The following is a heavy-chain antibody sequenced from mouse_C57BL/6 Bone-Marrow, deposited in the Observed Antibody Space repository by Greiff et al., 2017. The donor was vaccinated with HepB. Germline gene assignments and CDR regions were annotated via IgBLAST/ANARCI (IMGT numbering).Heavy chain of an antibody. CDR1: GYTFTDYE. D-gene: IGHD1-1*01. Sequence: VQLQQSGAELVRPGASVTLSCKASGYTFTDYEMHWVKQTPVHGLEWIGAIDPETGGTAYNQKFKGKAILTADKSSSTAYMELRSLTSEDSAVYYCTRESYYGSSCWFAYWGQGTLVTVSA. J-gene: IGHJ3*01. CDR2: IDPETGGT. V-gene: IGHV1-15*01. CDR3: TRESYYGSSCWFAY.